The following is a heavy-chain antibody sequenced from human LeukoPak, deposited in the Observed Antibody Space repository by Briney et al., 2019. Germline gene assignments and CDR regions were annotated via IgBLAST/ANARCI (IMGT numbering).Heavy chain of an antibody. D-gene: IGHD3-3*01. J-gene: IGHJ5*02. CDR3: ARDGVEELGNWFDP. CDR1: GFSVGSNY. Sequence: GGSLRLSCAASGFSVGSNYMSWVRQAPGKGLEWVSIIYSGGNTYYADSVRGRFSLSRDISKNTIYLQMNNLRANDTAVYYCARDGVEELGNWFDPWGQGTLVTVSS. V-gene: IGHV3-66*01. CDR2: IYSGGNT.